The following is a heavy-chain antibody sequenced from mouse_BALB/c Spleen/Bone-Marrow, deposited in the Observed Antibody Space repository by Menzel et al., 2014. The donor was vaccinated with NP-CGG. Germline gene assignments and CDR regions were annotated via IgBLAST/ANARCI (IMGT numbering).Heavy chain of an antibody. CDR2: SRNKAHDFTT. CDR1: GFTFSDFF. V-gene: IGHV7-1*02. CDR3: ARGELETGSFDY. J-gene: IGHJ2*01. Sequence: VQLKESGGGLVQPGDSLRLSCATSGFTFSDFFMEWVRQPPGKRLEWIAASRNKAHDFTTEYSASVKGRFIVSRDTSQGILYLQMHALRAEDTAIYYCARGELETGSFDYWGQGTTLTVSS. D-gene: IGHD4-1*01.